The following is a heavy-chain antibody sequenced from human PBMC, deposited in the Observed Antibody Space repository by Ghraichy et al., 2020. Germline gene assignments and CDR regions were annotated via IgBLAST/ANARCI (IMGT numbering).Heavy chain of an antibody. D-gene: IGHD5-12*01. CDR1: GYTFTNYG. Sequence: ASVKVSCKASGYTFTNYGISWVRQAPGQGLEWMGWISTYNSNTNYAQKLQGRVTMTTDTSTSTAYMELRSLRSDDTAVYYCARVYSGYDLWYWGQGTLVTVSS. J-gene: IGHJ4*01. V-gene: IGHV1-18*01. CDR2: ISTYNSNT. CDR3: ARVYSGYDLWY.